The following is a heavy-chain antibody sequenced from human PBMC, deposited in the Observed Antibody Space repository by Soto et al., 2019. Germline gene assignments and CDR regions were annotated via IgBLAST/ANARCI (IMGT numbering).Heavy chain of an antibody. CDR2: IIPIFGTA. J-gene: IGHJ2*01. V-gene: IGHV1-69*01. Sequence: QVQLVQSGAEVKKPGSSVKVSCKASGGTFSSYAISWVRQAPGQGLEWMGGIIPIFGTANYAQKFQGRGTITADESTRTAYVELSSLRAEDTAVDYFARVVNILTGFGYFDLWGRGTLVTVSS. D-gene: IGHD3-9*01. CDR3: ARVVNILTGFGYFDL. CDR1: GGTFSSYA.